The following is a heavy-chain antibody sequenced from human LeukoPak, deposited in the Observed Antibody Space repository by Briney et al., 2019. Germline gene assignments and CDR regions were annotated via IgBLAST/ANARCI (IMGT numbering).Heavy chain of an antibody. CDR1: GFTLSSYA. Sequence: PGGSLRLSCAASGFTLSSYAMHWVRQAPGKGLEWVAVISYDGSNKYYADSVKGRFTISRDNSKNTLYLQMNSLRAEDTAVYYCARAYYGDYEDGMDVWGQGTTVTVSS. V-gene: IGHV3-30-3*01. J-gene: IGHJ6*02. CDR3: ARAYYGDYEDGMDV. D-gene: IGHD4-17*01. CDR2: ISYDGSNK.